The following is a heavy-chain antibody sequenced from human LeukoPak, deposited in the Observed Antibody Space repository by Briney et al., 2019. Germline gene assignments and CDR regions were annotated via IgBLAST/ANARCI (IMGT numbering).Heavy chain of an antibody. V-gene: IGHV4-59*08. CDR1: GGSFSGYY. CDR3: ARSGPYGDFDY. Sequence: SETLSLTCAVYGGSFSGYYWSWIRQPPGKGLEWIGYIYYSGSTNYNPSLKSRVTISVDTSKNQFSLKLSSVTAADTAVYYCARSGPYGDFDYWGQGTLVTVSS. D-gene: IGHD4-17*01. CDR2: IYYSGST. J-gene: IGHJ4*02.